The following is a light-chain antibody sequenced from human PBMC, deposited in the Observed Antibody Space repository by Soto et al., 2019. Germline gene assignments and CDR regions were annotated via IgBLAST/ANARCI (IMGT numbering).Light chain of an antibody. CDR3: QSYDSSLNAYV. Sequence: QLVLTQPPSLSGAPGQRVTISCTGSSSNIGGNYDVHWYQQLPGTAPKLLIFADHNRPSGVPDRFSGSKSGTSASLAITGLQAEDEADYYCQSYDSSLNAYVFGTGTKLTVL. J-gene: IGLJ1*01. CDR2: ADH. CDR1: SSNIGGNYD. V-gene: IGLV1-40*01.